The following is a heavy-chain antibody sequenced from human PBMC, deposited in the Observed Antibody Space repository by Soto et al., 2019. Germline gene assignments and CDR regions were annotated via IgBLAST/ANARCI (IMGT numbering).Heavy chain of an antibody. Sequence: SETLSLTCSVSGGSISGYYWSWIRQSPAKGLEWIGYIYYSGSAYYNPSLKSRVTISLDTSKSQFSLKLNSVTAADSAVYFCARLEGLATISYYFDFWGPGALVTVSS. D-gene: IGHD5-12*01. CDR2: IYYSGSA. CDR1: GGSISGYY. V-gene: IGHV4-59*08. CDR3: ARLEGLATISYYFDF. J-gene: IGHJ4*02.